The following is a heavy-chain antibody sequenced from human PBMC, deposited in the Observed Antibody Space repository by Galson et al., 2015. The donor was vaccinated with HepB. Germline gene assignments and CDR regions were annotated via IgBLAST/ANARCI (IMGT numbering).Heavy chain of an antibody. V-gene: IGHV1-18*01. J-gene: IGHJ5*02. Sequence: SVKVSCKASGYTFTNFGISWVRQAPGQGLEWMGWINAYDGNTEYAQNLQGRLTMTTDTSRTTAYMELRSLRSDDTAVYYCARGALVAVVGATQNNWFDPWGQGTLVTVSS. D-gene: IGHD2-15*01. CDR3: ARGALVAVVGATQNNWFDP. CDR1: GYTFTNFG. CDR2: INAYDGNT.